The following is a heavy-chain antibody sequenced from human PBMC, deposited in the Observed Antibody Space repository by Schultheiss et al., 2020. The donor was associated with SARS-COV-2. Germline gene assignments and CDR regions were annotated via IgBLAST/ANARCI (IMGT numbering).Heavy chain of an antibody. D-gene: IGHD2-15*01. CDR3: ARGVYCGGSCYPNWFDP. V-gene: IGHV3-30*03. J-gene: IGHJ5*02. Sequence: GGSLRLSCAASGFTFSSYGMHWVRQAPGKGLEWVAVISYDGSNKYYADSVKGRFTISRDNSKNTLYLQMNSLRAEDTAVYYCARGVYCGGSCYPNWFDPWGQGTLVTVSS. CDR1: GFTFSSYG. CDR2: ISYDGSNK.